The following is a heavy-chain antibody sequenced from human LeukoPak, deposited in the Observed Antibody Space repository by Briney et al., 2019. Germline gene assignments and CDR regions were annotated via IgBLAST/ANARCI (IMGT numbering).Heavy chain of an antibody. D-gene: IGHD1-26*01. J-gene: IGHJ4*02. CDR1: GGSFSGYY. Sequence: PSETLSLTCAVYGGSFSGYYWSWIRQPPGKGLEWIGEINHSGSTNYNPSLKGRVTISVDTSKNQFSLKLSSVTAADTAVYYCASSQGATTIDYWGQGTLVTVSS. V-gene: IGHV4-34*01. CDR3: ASSQGATTIDY. CDR2: INHSGST.